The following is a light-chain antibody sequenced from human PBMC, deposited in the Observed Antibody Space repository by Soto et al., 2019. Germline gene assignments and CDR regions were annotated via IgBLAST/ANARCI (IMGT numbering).Light chain of an antibody. V-gene: IGKV3-15*01. J-gene: IGKJ5*01. CDR1: QSISSN. CDR2: GAS. CDR3: QQYDNWPIT. Sequence: EMLLTQYPGTLSLSPGEGSTLSCRAAQSISSNLAWYQQRPGQAPRLLIYGASTRATGTPARFSGSGSGTEFTLTISRLQSEDSAVYFCQQYDNWPITFGQGTRLEI.